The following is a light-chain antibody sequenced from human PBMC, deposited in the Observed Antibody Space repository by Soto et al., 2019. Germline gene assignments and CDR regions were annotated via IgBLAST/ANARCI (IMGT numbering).Light chain of an antibody. CDR3: SSYTTISTYV. Sequence: QSALTQPPSVSGSPGQSVTISCTGTSSDVGSYNRVSWYQQPPGTAPKLMIFEVSNRPSGVPDRFSGSKSGNTASLTISGLQSEDEAHYYCSSYTTISTYVFGTGTKLTVL. V-gene: IGLV2-18*02. CDR1: SSDVGSYNR. J-gene: IGLJ1*01. CDR2: EVS.